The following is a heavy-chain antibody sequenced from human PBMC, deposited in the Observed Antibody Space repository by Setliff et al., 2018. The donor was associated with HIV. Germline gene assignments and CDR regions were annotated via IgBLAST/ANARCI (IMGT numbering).Heavy chain of an antibody. CDR1: GGTFSSYG. Sequence: SVKVSCKASGGTFSSYGISWVRQAPGQGLEWMGGIIPILGVTNYAQNFHGRVTMTRDTSVSTAYMELSRLRSDDTAVYYCVFSSSSTSYPFDYWGQGTLVTVSS. CDR3: VFSSSSTSYPFDY. D-gene: IGHD6-6*01. CDR2: IIPILGVT. J-gene: IGHJ4*02. V-gene: IGHV1-69*10.